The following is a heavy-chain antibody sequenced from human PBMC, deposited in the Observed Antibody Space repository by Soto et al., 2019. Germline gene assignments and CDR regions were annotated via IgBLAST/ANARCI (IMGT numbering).Heavy chain of an antibody. J-gene: IGHJ5*02. D-gene: IGHD2-15*01. CDR2: ISAYNGNT. Sequence: ASVKVSCKASGYTFTSYGISWVRQAPGQGLEWMGWISAYNGNTNYAQKLQGRVTMTTDTSTSTAYMELRSLRSDDTAVYYCARVVYYVVVVAADKRWYTWFDPWCQGTLLTISS. V-gene: IGHV1-18*01. CDR1: GYTFTSYG. CDR3: ARVVYYVVVVAADKRWYTWFDP.